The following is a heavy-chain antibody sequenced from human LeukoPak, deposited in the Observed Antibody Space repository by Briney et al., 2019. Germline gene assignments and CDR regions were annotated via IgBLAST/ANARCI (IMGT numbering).Heavy chain of an antibody. Sequence: ASVKVSCKASGYTFTGYYMHWVRQAPGQGLEWMGWINPSSGGTNYAQKFQGRVTMTRDTSISTAYMELSRLRSDDTAVYYCAREGCSSTSCYPYYYYYMDVWGKGTTVTVSS. J-gene: IGHJ6*03. CDR3: AREGCSSTSCYPYYYYYMDV. D-gene: IGHD2-2*01. CDR1: GYTFTGYY. CDR2: INPSSGGT. V-gene: IGHV1-2*02.